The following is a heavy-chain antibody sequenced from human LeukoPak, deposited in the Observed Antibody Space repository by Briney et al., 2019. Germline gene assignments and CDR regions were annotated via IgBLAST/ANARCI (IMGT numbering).Heavy chain of an antibody. D-gene: IGHD3-10*01. CDR3: ARDYGSGSYYDHNWFDP. CDR1: GYTFTTYG. CDR2: ISGYNGNT. Sequence: ASVKVSCKASGYTFTTYGISWVRQALGQGFDWMGWISGYNGNTNYAQKLQGRVTMTTGTSTSTAYMELRTLRSDDTAVYYCARDYGSGSYYDHNWFDPWGQGTLVTVSS. J-gene: IGHJ5*02. V-gene: IGHV1-18*01.